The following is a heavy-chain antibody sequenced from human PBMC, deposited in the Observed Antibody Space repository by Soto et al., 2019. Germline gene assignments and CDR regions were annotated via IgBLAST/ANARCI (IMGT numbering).Heavy chain of an antibody. D-gene: IGHD2-2*02. CDR2: IKSKTDGGTT. CDR1: GFTFSNAW. J-gene: IGHJ6*02. V-gene: IGHV3-15*07. CDR3: TTRPQDIVLVPAAIRPYYYGMDV. Sequence: GGSLRLSCAASGFTFSNAWMNWVRQAPGKGLEWVGRIKSKTDGGTTDYAAPVKGRFTISRDDSKNTLYLQMNSLKTEDTAVYYCTTRPQDIVLVPAAIRPYYYGMDVWGQGTTVTVSS.